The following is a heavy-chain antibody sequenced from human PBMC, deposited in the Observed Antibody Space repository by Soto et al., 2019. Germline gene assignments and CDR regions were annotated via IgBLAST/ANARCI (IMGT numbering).Heavy chain of an antibody. J-gene: IGHJ6*02. Sequence: GXSVKVSFNASGFTFTSSAVQLLRHSRGQRLEWIGWIVVGSGNTNYAQKFQERVTITRDMSTSTAYMELSSLRSEDTAVYYCAADSTHSYYGMDVWGQGTTVTVSS. CDR1: GFTFTSSA. CDR3: AADSTHSYYGMDV. V-gene: IGHV1-58*01. D-gene: IGHD2-15*01. CDR2: IVVGSGNT.